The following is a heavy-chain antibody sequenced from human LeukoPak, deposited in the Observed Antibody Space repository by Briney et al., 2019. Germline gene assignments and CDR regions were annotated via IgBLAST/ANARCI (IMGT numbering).Heavy chain of an antibody. CDR1: GFTFSKYW. CDR2: INNEGNDT. CDR3: ARGICGNFDY. J-gene: IGHJ4*02. D-gene: IGHD2-21*01. Sequence: GGSLKLSCAASGFTFSKYWMHWVRQVPRKGLIWVSRINNEGNDTNYADSVKGRFTISRDNAKNTLYLQMNSLRAEDTAVYYCARGICGNFDYWGQGSLVTVSS. V-gene: IGHV3-74*01.